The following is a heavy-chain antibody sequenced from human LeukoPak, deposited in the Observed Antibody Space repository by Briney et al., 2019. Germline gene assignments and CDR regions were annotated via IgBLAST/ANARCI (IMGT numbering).Heavy chain of an antibody. D-gene: IGHD3-10*01. J-gene: IGHJ6*03. CDR1: GYTFTSYD. CDR3: ARARKIHYYGDEEYYMDV. Sequence: VASVKVSCKASGYTFTSYDINWVRQATGQGLEWMGWMNPNSGNTGYAQKFQGRVTMTRNTSISTAYMELSSLRSEDTAVYYCARARKIHYYGDEEYYMDVWGKGTTVTISS. V-gene: IGHV1-8*01. CDR2: MNPNSGNT.